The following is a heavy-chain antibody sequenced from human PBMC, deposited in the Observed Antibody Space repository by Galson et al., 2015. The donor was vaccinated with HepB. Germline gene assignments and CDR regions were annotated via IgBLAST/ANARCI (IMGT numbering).Heavy chain of an antibody. J-gene: IGHJ5*02. CDR1: GFTFSDYY. Sequence: SLRLSCAASGFTFSDYYMSWIRQSPGKGLEWVSYISSYSSYTNYADSVKGRFTISRDNAKNSLYLQMNSLRAEDTAVYYCARTTPGLNWFDPWGQGTLVTVSS. V-gene: IGHV3-11*06. CDR2: ISSYSSYT. CDR3: ARTTPGLNWFDP. D-gene: IGHD1-14*01.